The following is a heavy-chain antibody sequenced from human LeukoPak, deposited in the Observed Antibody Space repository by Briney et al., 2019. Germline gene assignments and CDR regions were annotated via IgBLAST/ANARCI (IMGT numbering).Heavy chain of an antibody. CDR3: ARGVLLSPYYYYYMDV. J-gene: IGHJ6*03. V-gene: IGHV6-1*01. CDR2: TYYRSKWYN. CDR1: GDSVSSNSAA. Sequence: SQTLSLTCAISGDSVSSNSAAWNWIRQSPSRGLEWLGRTYYRSKWYNDYAVSVKSRITINPDTSKNQFSLQLKSVNPEDTAVYYCARGVLLSPYYYYYMDVWGKGTTVTVSS.